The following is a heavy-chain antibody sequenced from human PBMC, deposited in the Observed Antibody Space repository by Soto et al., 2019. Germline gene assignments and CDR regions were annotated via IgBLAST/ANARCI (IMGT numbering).Heavy chain of an antibody. D-gene: IGHD5-12*01. CDR2: ISSSSSYI. CDR1: GFTFSSYS. V-gene: IGHV3-21*01. CDR3: ARGSRYDLTLDY. J-gene: IGHJ4*02. Sequence: EVQLVESGGGLVKPGGSLRLSCAASGFTFSSYSMNWVRQAPGKGLEWVSSISSSSSYIYYADSVKGRFTISRDNAKNSLYLQMNSLRAEDTAVYYCARGSRYDLTLDYWGQGTLVTVSS.